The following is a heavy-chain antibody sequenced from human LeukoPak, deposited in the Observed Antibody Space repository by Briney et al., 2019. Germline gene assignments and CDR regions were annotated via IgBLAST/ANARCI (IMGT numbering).Heavy chain of an antibody. V-gene: IGHV3-74*01. D-gene: IGHD3-10*01. CDR1: GFTFSSYW. Sequence: SGGSLRLSCAASGFTFSSYWMHWVRQAPGKGLVWVSRINSDGSSTSYADSVKGRFTISRDNAKNTLYLQMNSLRAEDTAVYYCASLYYCGSGTYWGQGTLVTVSS. CDR3: ASLYYCGSGTY. CDR2: INSDGSST. J-gene: IGHJ4*02.